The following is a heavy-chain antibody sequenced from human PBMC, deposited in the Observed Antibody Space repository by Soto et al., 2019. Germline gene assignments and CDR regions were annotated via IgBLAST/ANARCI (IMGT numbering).Heavy chain of an antibody. J-gene: IGHJ4*02. CDR1: GFTFSSYA. V-gene: IGHV3-23*01. Sequence: EVQLLESGGGLVQPGGSLRLSCAASGFTFSSYAMSWVRQAPGKGLEWVSAISGSGGSTYYAVSVKGRFTISRDNSKNTLYLEMNSLRAEDTAVYYCAKDSALLVVVVAAAVWGQGTLVTVSS. CDR2: ISGSGGST. D-gene: IGHD2-15*01. CDR3: AKDSALLVVVVAAAV.